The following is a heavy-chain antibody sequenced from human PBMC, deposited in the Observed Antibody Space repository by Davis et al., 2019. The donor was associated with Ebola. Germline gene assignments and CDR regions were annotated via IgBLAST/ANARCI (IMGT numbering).Heavy chain of an antibody. CDR1: GFTFSSFW. J-gene: IGHJ4*02. CDR3: TVGGIGGMGDY. CDR2: IKHDGSEK. V-gene: IGHV3-7*03. D-gene: IGHD1-26*01. Sequence: GESLKISCAASGFTFSSFWMSWVRQAPGKGLAWVANIKHDGSEKQYVDSMKGRFTISRDNSKNTLYLQMNSLRSEDTAVYYCTVGGIGGMGDYWGQGTLVTVSS.